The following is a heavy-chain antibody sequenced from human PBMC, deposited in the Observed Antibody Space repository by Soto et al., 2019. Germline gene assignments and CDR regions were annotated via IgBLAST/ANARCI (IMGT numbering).Heavy chain of an antibody. V-gene: IGHV3-7*01. J-gene: IGHJ4*02. CDR3: ARVHEDIVVVVAFYFDY. Sequence: EVQLVESGGGLVQPGGSLRLSCAASGFTFSSYWMSWVRQAPGKGLEWVANIKQDGSEKYYVDSVKGRFTISRDNAKNSLYLQMNSLRAEDTAVYYCARVHEDIVVVVAFYFDYWGQGTLVTVSS. CDR1: GFTFSSYW. CDR2: IKQDGSEK. D-gene: IGHD2-15*01.